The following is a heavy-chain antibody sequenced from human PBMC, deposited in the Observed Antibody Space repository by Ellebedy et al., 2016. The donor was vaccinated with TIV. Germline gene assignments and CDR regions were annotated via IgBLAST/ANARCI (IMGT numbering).Heavy chain of an antibody. CDR3: ARDGYCTNGVCFPLDY. CDR2: ISAYNGNT. V-gene: IGHV1-18*01. J-gene: IGHJ4*02. CDR1: GYTFTSYG. D-gene: IGHD2-8*01. Sequence: ASVKVSXXAYGYTFTSYGISWVRQAPGQGLEWMGWISAYNGNTNYAQKLQGRVTMTTDTSTSTAYMELRSLRSDDTAVYYCARDGYCTNGVCFPLDYWGQGTLVTVSS.